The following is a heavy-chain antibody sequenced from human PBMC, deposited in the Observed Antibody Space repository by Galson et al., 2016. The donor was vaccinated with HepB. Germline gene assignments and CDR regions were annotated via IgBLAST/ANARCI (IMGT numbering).Heavy chain of an antibody. D-gene: IGHD2-2*01. J-gene: IGHJ4*02. CDR1: GGPISSGDYY. CDR2: IYYRGRSGNT. CDR3: ASQPCSITSCHDQSFDF. V-gene: IGHV4-30-4*01. Sequence: LSLTCTVSGGPISSGDYYWSWIRQPPGKGLEWIAYIYYRGRSGNTYYTPSLKSRVTISVDTSKNQFSLKLTSVTAADTAVYYCASQPCSITSCHDQSFDFWGQGTLVTVSS.